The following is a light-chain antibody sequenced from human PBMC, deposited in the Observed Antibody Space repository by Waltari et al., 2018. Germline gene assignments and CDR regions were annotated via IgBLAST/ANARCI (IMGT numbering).Light chain of an antibody. J-gene: IGKJ4*01. CDR3: QQFYTYPLT. Sequence: DLQLTQSPSFLSASIGDRVIITCRVSQDITSYFTWYQLNPGKAPKLLIFHASTLQPGVPPRFSASGSGTDFTLTISSLQPEDFATYYCQQFYTYPLTFGGGTKVESK. CDR1: QDITSY. CDR2: HAS. V-gene: IGKV1-9*01.